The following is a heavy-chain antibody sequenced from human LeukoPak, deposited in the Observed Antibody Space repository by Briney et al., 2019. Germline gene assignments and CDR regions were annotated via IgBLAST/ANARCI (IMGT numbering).Heavy chain of an antibody. J-gene: IGHJ4*02. Sequence: PSETLSLTCAVYGGSFSGYYWTWIRQPPGKGLEWIGEINHSGNTNYTPSLKSRVAIPVDTSKNQFSLKLSSVIAADTAMYYCARSKDGSGFAAYWGQGTQVTVSS. CDR1: GGSFSGYY. CDR3: ARSKDGSGFAAY. CDR2: INHSGNT. D-gene: IGHD3-22*01. V-gene: IGHV4-34*01.